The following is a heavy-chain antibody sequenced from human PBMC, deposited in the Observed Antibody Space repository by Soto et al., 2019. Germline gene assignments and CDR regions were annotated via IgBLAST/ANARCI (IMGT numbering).Heavy chain of an antibody. CDR1: GYTFASCA. D-gene: IGHD2-2*01. Sequence: ASVKVSCKASGYTFASCAMHWVRQAPGQRLEWMGWINAGNGNTKYSQKFQGRVTITRDTSASTAYMELSSLRSEDTAVYYCARDASKSGYCSSTSCYGGMDYYMDVWGKGTTVTVSS. J-gene: IGHJ6*03. CDR2: INAGNGNT. V-gene: IGHV1-3*01. CDR3: ARDASKSGYCSSTSCYGGMDYYMDV.